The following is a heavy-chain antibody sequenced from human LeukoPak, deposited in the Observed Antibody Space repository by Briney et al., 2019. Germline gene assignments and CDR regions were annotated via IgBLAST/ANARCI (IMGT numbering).Heavy chain of an antibody. Sequence: SETLSLTCTVSGGSISSSSYYWGWIRQPPGKGLEWIGSIYYSGSTYYNPSLKSRVTISVDTSKNQFSLKLSSVTAADTAVYYCARQGQQPDPWGQGTLVTVSS. CDR3: ARQGQQPDP. D-gene: IGHD6-13*01. V-gene: IGHV4-39*01. CDR1: GGSISSSSYY. CDR2: IYYSGST. J-gene: IGHJ5*02.